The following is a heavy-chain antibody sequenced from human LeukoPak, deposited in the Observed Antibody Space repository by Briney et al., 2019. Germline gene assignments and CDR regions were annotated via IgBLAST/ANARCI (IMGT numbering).Heavy chain of an antibody. CDR3: ARVASGSFDY. CDR1: GFNFSYYW. J-gene: IGHJ4*02. D-gene: IGHD3-10*01. CDR2: IKSDGSGT. V-gene: IGHV3-74*01. Sequence: GGSLRLSCAASGFNFSYYWMHWVRHAPGKGLVWVSWIKSDGSGTNYADSVKGRFTISRDNAKNTLYLQMNSLRAEDTAVYYCARVASGSFDYWGQGTLVTVSS.